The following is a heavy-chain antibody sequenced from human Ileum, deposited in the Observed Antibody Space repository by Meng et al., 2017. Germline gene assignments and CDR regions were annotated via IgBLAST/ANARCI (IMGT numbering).Heavy chain of an antibody. CDR1: GFTFSSYW. Sequence: GGSLRLSCAASGFTFSSYWMSWVRQAPGKGLEWVANIKQDGSEKHYVDSVEGRFTISRDNAKNSLYLQMNSLRAEDTAVYYCARGGKFYYDSSGYPDQFWGQGTLVTVSS. V-gene: IGHV3-7*01. CDR3: ARGGKFYYDSSGYPDQF. J-gene: IGHJ4*02. CDR2: IKQDGSEK. D-gene: IGHD3-22*01.